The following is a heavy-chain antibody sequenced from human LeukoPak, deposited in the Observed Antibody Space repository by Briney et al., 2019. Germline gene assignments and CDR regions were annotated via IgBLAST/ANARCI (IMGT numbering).Heavy chain of an antibody. Sequence: GGSLRLSCVASGFTFSSYAIVWVLQAPGNGLEWVSGISDSGGSRHYADSVKGRFTISRDNSKNTLYLQMNSLRAEDTAVYYCAKGIGYCSSTSCYLIDYWGQGTLVTVSS. V-gene: IGHV3-23*01. J-gene: IGHJ4*02. D-gene: IGHD2-2*01. CDR3: AKGIGYCSSTSCYLIDY. CDR1: GFTFSSYA. CDR2: ISDSGGSR.